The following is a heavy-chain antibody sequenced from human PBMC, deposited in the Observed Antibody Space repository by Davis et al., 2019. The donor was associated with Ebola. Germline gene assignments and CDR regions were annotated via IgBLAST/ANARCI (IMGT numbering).Heavy chain of an antibody. D-gene: IGHD2-15*01. CDR2: IWYDGSNK. Sequence: PGGSLRLSCAASGFTFSSYGMHWVRQAPGKGLEWVAVIWYDGSNKYYADSVKGRFTISRDNSKNTLYLQMNSLRAEDTAVYYCARASRYCSGGSCYRYFDYWGQGTLVTVSS. V-gene: IGHV3-33*01. CDR1: GFTFSSYG. J-gene: IGHJ4*02. CDR3: ARASRYCSGGSCYRYFDY.